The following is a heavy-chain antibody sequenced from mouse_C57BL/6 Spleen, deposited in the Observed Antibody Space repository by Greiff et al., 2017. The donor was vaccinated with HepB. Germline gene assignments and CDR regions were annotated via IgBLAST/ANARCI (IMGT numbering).Heavy chain of an antibody. CDR3: ARSSSGYDFDY. V-gene: IGHV1-82*01. J-gene: IGHJ2*01. D-gene: IGHD3-2*02. Sequence: VKVVESGPELVKPGASVKISCKASGYAFSSSWMNWVKQRPGKGLEWIGRIYPGDGDTNYNGKFKGKATLTADKSSSTAYMQLSSLTSEDSAVYFCARSSSGYDFDYWGQGTTLTVSS. CDR1: GYAFSSSW. CDR2: IYPGDGDT.